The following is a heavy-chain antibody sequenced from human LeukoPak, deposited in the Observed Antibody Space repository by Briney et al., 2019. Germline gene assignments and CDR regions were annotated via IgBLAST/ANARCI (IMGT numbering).Heavy chain of an antibody. CDR3: LVFLG. CDR2: IKKDGSAQ. Sequence: GGSLRLSCAASGFTFSSYWMNWVRQAPGRGLEWVANIKKDGSAQYYANSVKGRFTISRDNAKSSLYLQMNSLRPEDTAVYYCLVFLGGGQGILVTVSS. V-gene: IGHV3-7*01. J-gene: IGHJ4*02. CDR1: GFTFSSYW. D-gene: IGHD3-3*01.